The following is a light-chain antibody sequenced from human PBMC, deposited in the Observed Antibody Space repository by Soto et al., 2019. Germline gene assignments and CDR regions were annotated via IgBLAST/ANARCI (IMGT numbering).Light chain of an antibody. CDR1: QSTSRY. Sequence: DIPITQSPSSLSASVVDRVTITCRASQSTSRYLNLYQQTPGKPPKLLIYAATSLQSGVPSRFSGSGSGTEFTLTISSLQPDDFATYYCQQYNSYPWTFGQGTKVDI. V-gene: IGKV1-16*01. CDR2: AAT. CDR3: QQYNSYPWT. J-gene: IGKJ1*01.